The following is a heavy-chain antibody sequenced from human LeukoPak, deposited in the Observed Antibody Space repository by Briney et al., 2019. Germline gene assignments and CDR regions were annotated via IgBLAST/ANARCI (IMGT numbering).Heavy chain of an antibody. CDR1: GFTFSSYS. CDR3: ARDATGVFDY. J-gene: IGHJ4*02. CDR2: VSSSSSYI. Sequence: GGSLRLSCAASGFTFSSYSMNWVRQAPGKGLEWVSSVSSSSSYIYYADSVKGRFTISRDNAKNSLYLQMNSLRAEDTAVYYCARDATGVFDYWGQGTLVTVSS. V-gene: IGHV3-21*01.